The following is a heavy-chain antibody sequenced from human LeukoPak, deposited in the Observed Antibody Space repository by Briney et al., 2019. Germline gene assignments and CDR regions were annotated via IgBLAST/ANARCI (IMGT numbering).Heavy chain of an antibody. CDR3: AKGGTIGGNYFDF. CDR1: GFTSSSFA. CDR2: IRSDGNNK. D-gene: IGHD2-8*01. V-gene: IGHV3-30*02. Sequence: GESLRLCCAASGFTSSSFAMHWVRQAPGKGLEWVAFIRSDGNNKKYADSVKGRFTISRDNSKNTLYLQMNGLRAEDTAVYYCAKGGTIGGNYFDFWGQGTLVTVSS. J-gene: IGHJ4*02.